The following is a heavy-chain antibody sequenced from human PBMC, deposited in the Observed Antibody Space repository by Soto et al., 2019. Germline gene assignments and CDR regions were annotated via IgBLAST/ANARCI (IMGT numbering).Heavy chain of an antibody. CDR1: GYAITVLS. J-gene: IGHJ6*02. CDR2: FDPEDGET. D-gene: IGHD6-13*01. V-gene: IGHV1-24*01. CDR3: ARAIRTYSSSWYWDYYYGMDV. Sequence: ASVKVSWKVSGYAITVLSINWVRQAPGKGLEWMGGFDPEDGETIFAQKFQGRLTMTTDTSTSTAYMELSSLRSEDTAVYYCARAIRTYSSSWYWDYYYGMDVWGQGTTVTVSS.